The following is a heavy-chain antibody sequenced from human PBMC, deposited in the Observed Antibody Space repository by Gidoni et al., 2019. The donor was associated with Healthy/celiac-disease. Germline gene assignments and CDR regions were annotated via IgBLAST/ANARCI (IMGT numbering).Heavy chain of an antibody. Sequence: EVQLVESGGVVVQPGGSLRLSCAASGFTFADYTMHWVRQAPGKGLELVSLISWDGGSTYYADSVKGRFTISRDNSKNSLYLQMNSLRTEDTALYYCASGTTYYDFWSGYPSGYWGQGTLVTVSS. CDR1: GFTFADYT. J-gene: IGHJ4*02. V-gene: IGHV3-43*01. D-gene: IGHD3-3*01. CDR3: ASGTTYYDFWSGYPSGY. CDR2: ISWDGGST.